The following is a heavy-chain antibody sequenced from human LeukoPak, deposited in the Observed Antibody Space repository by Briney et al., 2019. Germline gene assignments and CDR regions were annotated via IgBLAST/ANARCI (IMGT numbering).Heavy chain of an antibody. CDR1: GYTFTSYD. CDR3: ARRNVVVPAQRGYYGMDV. Sequence: ASVKVSCKASGYTFTSYDINWVRQATGQGLEWMGWMNPNSGNTGYAQKFQGRVTMTRNTSISTAYMDLSSLRSEDTAVYYCARRNVVVPAQRGYYGMDVWGQGTTVTVSS. J-gene: IGHJ6*02. D-gene: IGHD2-2*01. CDR2: MNPNSGNT. V-gene: IGHV1-8*01.